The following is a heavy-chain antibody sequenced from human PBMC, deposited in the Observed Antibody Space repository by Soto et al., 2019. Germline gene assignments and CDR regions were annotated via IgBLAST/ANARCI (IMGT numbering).Heavy chain of an antibody. CDR2: ISYDGSNK. Sequence: QVQLVESGGGVVQPGRSLRLSCAASGFTFSSYGMHWVRQAPGKGLEWVAVISYDGSNKYYADSVKGRFTISRDNSKNTLYLQMNSLRAEDTAVYYGAKEVSSGWLSYDYWGQGTLVTVSS. CDR3: AKEVSSGWLSYDY. D-gene: IGHD6-19*01. J-gene: IGHJ4*02. V-gene: IGHV3-30*18. CDR1: GFTFSSYG.